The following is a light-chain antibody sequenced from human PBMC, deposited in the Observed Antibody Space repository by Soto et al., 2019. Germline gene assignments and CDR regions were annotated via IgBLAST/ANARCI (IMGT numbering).Light chain of an antibody. J-gene: IGLJ2*01. V-gene: IGLV1-47*01. CDR1: SSNIGSNY. CDR2: RNN. CDR3: AAWDDSLSGVV. Sequence: QSVLTLPPSASGTPGQRVTISCSGSSSNIGSNYVYWYQQLPGTAPKLLIYRNNQRPSGVPDRFSGSKSGTSASLAISGLRSEDEADYYCAAWDDSLSGVVFGGGTKVTV.